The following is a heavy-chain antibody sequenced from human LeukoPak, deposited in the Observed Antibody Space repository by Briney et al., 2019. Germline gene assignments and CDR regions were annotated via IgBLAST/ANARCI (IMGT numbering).Heavy chain of an antibody. CDR1: GFTFSSYS. J-gene: IGHJ4*02. CDR3: AKDEVWRYSSGWYLGPWGY. D-gene: IGHD6-19*01. CDR2: ISTSSSYI. Sequence: GGSLRLSCAASGFTFSSYSMNWVRQAPGKGLEWVSFISTSSSYIYYADSLKGRFTISRDNAKKSLYLQINSLRAEDTAVYYCAKDEVWRYSSGWYLGPWGYWGQGTLVTVSS. V-gene: IGHV3-21*04.